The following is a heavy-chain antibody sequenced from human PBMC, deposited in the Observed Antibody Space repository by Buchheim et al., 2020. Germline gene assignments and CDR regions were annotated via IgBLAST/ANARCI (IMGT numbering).Heavy chain of an antibody. Sequence: VQLVESGGGVVQPGRSLRLSCAASGFTFSSYGMHWVRQAPGKGLEWVSYISSSGSIKYYADSVKGRFTISRDNALYLQMNSLRAEDTAMYYCATYYSGVGMDVWGQGTT. CDR1: GFTFSSYG. CDR3: ATYYSGVGMDV. CDR2: ISSSGSIK. V-gene: IGHV3-48*04. J-gene: IGHJ6*02. D-gene: IGHD3-10*01.